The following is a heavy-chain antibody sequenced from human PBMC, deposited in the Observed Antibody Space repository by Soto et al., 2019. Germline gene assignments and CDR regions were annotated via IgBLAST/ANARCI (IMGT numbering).Heavy chain of an antibody. CDR1: GFTFSSYG. CDR3: AKAGGPTYNYYGVEV. CDR2: ISYDGSEK. V-gene: IGHV3-30*18. Sequence: GGSLRLSCAVSGFTFSSYGMHWVRQAPVKGREWVAFISYDGSEKYYADSVKGRFTISRDNSKNTLYLQMNSLRAEDTAVFYCAKAGGPTYNYYGVEVWGQGTTGTVSS. D-gene: IGHD1-1*01. J-gene: IGHJ6*02.